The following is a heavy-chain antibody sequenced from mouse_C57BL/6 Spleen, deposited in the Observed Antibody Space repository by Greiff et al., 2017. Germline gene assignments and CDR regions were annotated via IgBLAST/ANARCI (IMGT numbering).Heavy chain of an antibody. D-gene: IGHD2-3*01. J-gene: IGHJ4*01. V-gene: IGHV2-5*01. CDR2: IWRGGST. CDR1: GFSLTSYG. CDR3: ATYDGLYAMDY. Sequence: VHLVESGPGLVQPSQSLSITCTVSGFSLTSYGVHWVRQSPGKGLEWLGVIWRGGSTDYNAAFMSRLSITKDNSKSQVFFKMHSLQADDTAIYYCATYDGLYAMDYWGQGTSVTVSS.